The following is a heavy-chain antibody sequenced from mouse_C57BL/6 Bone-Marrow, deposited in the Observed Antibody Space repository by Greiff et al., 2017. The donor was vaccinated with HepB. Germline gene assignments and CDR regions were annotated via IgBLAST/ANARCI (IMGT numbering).Heavy chain of an antibody. CDR2: IYPGSGST. D-gene: IGHD3-3*01. CDR3: AREGCFYYAMDY. V-gene: IGHV1-55*01. CDR1: GYTFTSYW. Sequence: QVQLQQPGAELVKPGASVKMSCKASGYTFTSYWITWVKQRPGQGLEWIGGIYPGSGSTNYNEKFKSKATLTVDTSSSTAYMQLSSLTSEDSAVYYCAREGCFYYAMDYWGQGTSVTVSS. J-gene: IGHJ4*01.